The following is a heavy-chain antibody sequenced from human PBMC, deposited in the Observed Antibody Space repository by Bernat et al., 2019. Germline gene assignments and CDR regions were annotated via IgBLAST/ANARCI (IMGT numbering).Heavy chain of an antibody. CDR2: ISGSGGST. J-gene: IGHJ6*02. V-gene: IGHV3-23*01. Sequence: EVQLLESGGGLVQPGGSLRLSCAASGFTFSSYAMSWVRQAPGKGLEWVSAISGSGGSTYYADSVKGRFTISRDNSKNTLYLQMNSLRAEDTAVYYCAKVIVATIIRYYGMDVWGQGTTVTVSS. CDR1: GFTFSSYA. D-gene: IGHD5-12*01. CDR3: AKVIVATIIRYYGMDV.